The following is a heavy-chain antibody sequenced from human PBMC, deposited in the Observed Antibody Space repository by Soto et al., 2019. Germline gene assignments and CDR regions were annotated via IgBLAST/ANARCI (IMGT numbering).Heavy chain of an antibody. CDR3: ARGGKHLAPPGY. CDR2: ISHSGST. Sequence: QVQLQQWGAGLLKPSETLSLTCAVYGGSFSGYYWNWIRQPPGKGLEWIGKISHSGSTNYNPSLKSRVTISVDTSKKQFSLKLSSVTAADTAVYYCARGGKHLAPPGYWGQGTLVTVSS. V-gene: IGHV4-34*01. J-gene: IGHJ4*02. CDR1: GGSFSGYY.